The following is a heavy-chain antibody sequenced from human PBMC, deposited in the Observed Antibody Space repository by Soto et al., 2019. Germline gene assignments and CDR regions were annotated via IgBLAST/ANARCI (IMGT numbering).Heavy chain of an antibody. D-gene: IGHD4-4*01. CDR3: VREGSNYDGTWFAS. CDR1: GFTFSRSG. J-gene: IGHJ5*01. Sequence: QVQLVESGGGVVQPGRSLKLSCAASGFTFSRSGMHWVRQAPGKGLEWVAVIFYDGSRKEYAASLRGRFTISRDNSKNLLYLQLNSLRAEDRAMYYCVREGSNYDGTWFASWGKGTRATVPS. V-gene: IGHV3-33*01. CDR2: IFYDGSRK.